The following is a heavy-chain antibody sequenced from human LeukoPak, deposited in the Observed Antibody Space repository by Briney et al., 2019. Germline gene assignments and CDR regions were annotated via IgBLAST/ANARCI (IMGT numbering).Heavy chain of an antibody. Sequence: GGSLRLSCAASGFSFSNYWMSWVRQAPGKGLEWVASIKQDGSEKYYVDSVKGRFTVSRDNAKNSLSLQMNSLRAEDTAVYYCARVTAVAGFDHWGQGTLVTVSS. J-gene: IGHJ4*02. CDR2: IKQDGSEK. V-gene: IGHV3-7*03. CDR3: ARVTAVAGFDH. D-gene: IGHD6-19*01. CDR1: GFSFSNYW.